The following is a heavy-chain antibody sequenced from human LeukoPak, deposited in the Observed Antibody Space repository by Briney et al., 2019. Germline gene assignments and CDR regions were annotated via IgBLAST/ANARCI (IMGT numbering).Heavy chain of an antibody. J-gene: IGHJ4*02. CDR2: IDWDDDK. Sequence: QTLSLTCTFSGFSLSTSGVRVSWIRQPPGKALEWLARIDWDDDKFYSTSLKTRLTISKDTSKNQVVLTMTNMDPVDTATYYCARTQGYYDSSGLFDYWGQGTLVTVSS. CDR1: GFSLSTSGVR. V-gene: IGHV2-70*04. CDR3: ARTQGYYDSSGLFDY. D-gene: IGHD3-22*01.